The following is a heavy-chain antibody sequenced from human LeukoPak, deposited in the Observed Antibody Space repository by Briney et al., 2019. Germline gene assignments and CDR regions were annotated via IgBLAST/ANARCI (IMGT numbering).Heavy chain of an antibody. D-gene: IGHD3-10*01. J-gene: IGHJ6*02. CDR3: ARAYGSYYYYGMDV. CDR2: ISYDGSNK. CDR1: GFTFCSYG. Sequence: GRSLRLSCAASGFTFCSYGMHWVRQAPGKGLEWVAVISYDGSNKYYADSVKGRFTISRDNSKNTLYLQMNSLRAEDTAVYYCARAYGSYYYYGMDVWGQGTTVTVSS. V-gene: IGHV3-30*03.